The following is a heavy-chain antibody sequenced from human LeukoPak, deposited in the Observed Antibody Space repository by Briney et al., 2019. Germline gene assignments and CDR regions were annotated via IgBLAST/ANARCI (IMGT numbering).Heavy chain of an antibody. V-gene: IGHV4-59*01. CDR2: IHSDGTT. D-gene: IGHD6-19*01. CDR1: GGSLRRNF. J-gene: IGHJ3*02. CDR3: AKASDSGGWYSGGHI. Sequence: PSETLSLTCTVSGGSLRRNFWTWIRQPPGKGLEWIGYIHSDGTTKYNPSLKSRVTIAVDTSKNQFSLKLTSVTAADTAVYYCAKASDSGGWYSGGHICGQGTMVTVSS.